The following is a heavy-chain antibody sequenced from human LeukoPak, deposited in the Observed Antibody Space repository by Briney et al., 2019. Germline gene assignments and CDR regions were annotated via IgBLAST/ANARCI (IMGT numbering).Heavy chain of an antibody. J-gene: IGHJ4*02. CDR3: ARDRTRETFDY. Sequence: GGSLRLSCAASGFTFSDYYMSWIRQAPGKGLERVSFISSGGNTINYADSMKGRFTISRDNAKNSLYLQMNSLRAEDTAVYYCARDRTRETFDYWGRGTLVTVSS. CDR1: GFTFSDYY. CDR2: ISSGGNTI. D-gene: IGHD1-1*01. V-gene: IGHV3-11*04.